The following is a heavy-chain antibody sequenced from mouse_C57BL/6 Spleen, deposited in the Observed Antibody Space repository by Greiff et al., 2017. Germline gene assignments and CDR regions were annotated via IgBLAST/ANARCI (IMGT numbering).Heavy chain of an antibody. CDR3: ARHRLGRRYYFDY. CDR1: GFTFSSYT. V-gene: IGHV5-9*01. Sequence: DVQLVESGGGLVKPGGSLKLSCAASGFTFSSYTMSWVRQTPEKRLEWVATISGGGGNTYYPESVKGRFTISRDNAKNTLYLQMSSLRSEDTALYYCARHRLGRRYYFDYWGQGTTLTVSS. CDR2: ISGGGGNT. D-gene: IGHD4-1*01. J-gene: IGHJ2*01.